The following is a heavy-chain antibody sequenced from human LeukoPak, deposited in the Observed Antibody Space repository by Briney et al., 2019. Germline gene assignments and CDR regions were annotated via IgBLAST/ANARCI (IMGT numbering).Heavy chain of an antibody. CDR3: ARREYTSGWYSDY. D-gene: IGHD6-19*01. Sequence: GESLKISCKGSGYSFTSNWIGWVRQMPGKGLEWMGIIYPGDSDTRYSPSFQGQVTISADKSISTAYLQRSSLKASDTAMYYCARREYTSGWYSDYWGQGTLVTVSS. CDR1: GYSFTSNW. CDR2: IYPGDSDT. V-gene: IGHV5-51*01. J-gene: IGHJ4*02.